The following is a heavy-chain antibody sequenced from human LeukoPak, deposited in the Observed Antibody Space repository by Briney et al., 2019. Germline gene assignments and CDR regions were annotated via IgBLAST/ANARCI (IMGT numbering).Heavy chain of an antibody. CDR2: ISSIGST. J-gene: IGHJ3*02. CDR3: ARDLTTVTKGFDI. D-gene: IGHD4-17*01. Sequence: PSETLSLTCSVSDDSFSTHYWTWIRQPPGKGLEWIGYISSIGSTSYNPSLKSRVTISVDTSKNQFSLKMTSVTAADTAVYYCARDLTTVTKGFDIWGQGTMVTVSS. CDR1: DDSFSTHY. V-gene: IGHV4-59*11.